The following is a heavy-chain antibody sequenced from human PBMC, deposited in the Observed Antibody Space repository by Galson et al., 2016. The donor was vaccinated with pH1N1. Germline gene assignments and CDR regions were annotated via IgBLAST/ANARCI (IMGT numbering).Heavy chain of an antibody. CDR3: ASAPRLGELELGDVFDI. J-gene: IGHJ3*02. V-gene: IGHV3-11*01. D-gene: IGHD3-10*01. CDR1: GFTFSDYY. Sequence: SLRLSCAASGFTFSDYYMTWIRRAPGKGLEWVSYISSSGYTIFYTDSVEGRFTISRDNAKNSLYLQMNSLRAEDTAVYYCASAPRLGELELGDVFDIWGQGTMVTVSS. CDR2: ISSSGYTI.